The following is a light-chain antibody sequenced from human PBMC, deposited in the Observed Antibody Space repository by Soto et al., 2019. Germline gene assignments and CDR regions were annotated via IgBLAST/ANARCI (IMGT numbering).Light chain of an antibody. CDR2: AAT. V-gene: IGKV1-6*01. CDR3: LQDYHYPWT. J-gene: IGKJ1*01. CDR1: TGIRTD. Sequence: AIQLTQSPSSLSASVGDRVTITCRASTGIRTDLSWYQQKPGKVPKVLIYAATSLHSGVPSRFSGSGSGTDFTLTISSLQPEDFETYYCLQDYHYPWTFGHGTKVDI.